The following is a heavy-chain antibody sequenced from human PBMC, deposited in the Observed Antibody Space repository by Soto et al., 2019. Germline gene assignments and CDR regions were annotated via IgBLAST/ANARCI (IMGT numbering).Heavy chain of an antibody. V-gene: IGHV1-69*06. J-gene: IGHJ5*02. D-gene: IGHD2-15*01. CDR3: VREGSHHSCNSGPWFDP. CDR2: IVPIFGTV. CDR1: GGVFSTYV. Sequence: QVQLVQSGAEVKMPGSSVNVSCKTSGGVFSTYVITWVRQAPGQGLEWMGQIVPIFGTVKYAQKFQGRVTLTADKGPRTAYMELSGLRFEDTAVYYCVREGSHHSCNSGPWFDPWGQGSLVSVSS.